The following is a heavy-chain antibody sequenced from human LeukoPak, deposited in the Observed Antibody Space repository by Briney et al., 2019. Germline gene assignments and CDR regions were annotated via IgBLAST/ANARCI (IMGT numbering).Heavy chain of an antibody. V-gene: IGHV3-66*01. CDR1: GFTVSSNY. Sequence: QPGGSLRLSCAASGFTVSSNYMSWVRQAPGKGLEWVSVIYSGGSTYYADSVKGRFTISRDNSKNTLYLQMNSLGAEDTAVYYCARVQADYYYGMDVWGQGTTVTVSS. J-gene: IGHJ6*02. CDR2: IYSGGST. CDR3: ARVQADYYYGMDV.